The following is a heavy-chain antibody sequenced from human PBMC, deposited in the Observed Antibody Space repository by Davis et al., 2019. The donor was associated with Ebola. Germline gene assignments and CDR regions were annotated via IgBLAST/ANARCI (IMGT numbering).Heavy chain of an antibody. D-gene: IGHD3-10*01. Sequence: PGGSLRLSCAASGFTFSTFWMSWVRQAPGKGLEWVANIRQDGSETYYVDSVKGRFTISRDNAKNSLYLEMNSLRAEDTALYYCARARVWFREVLPTSFDYWGQGSLVTVSS. J-gene: IGHJ4*02. CDR2: IRQDGSET. CDR1: GFTFSTFW. V-gene: IGHV3-7*01. CDR3: ARARVWFREVLPTSFDY.